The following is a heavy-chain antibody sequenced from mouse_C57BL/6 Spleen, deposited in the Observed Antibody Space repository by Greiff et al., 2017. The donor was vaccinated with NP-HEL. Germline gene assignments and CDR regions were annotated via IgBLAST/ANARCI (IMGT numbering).Heavy chain of an antibody. V-gene: IGHV7-3*01. CDR3: ARDWYFDV. CDR2: IRNKANGYTT. Sequence: EVQVVESGGGLVQPGGSLSLSCAASGFTFTDYYMSWVRQPPGKALEWLGFIRNKANGYTTEYSASVKGRFTISRDNSQSILYLQMNALRAEDSATYYCARDWYFDVWGTGTTVTVSS. CDR1: GFTFTDYY. J-gene: IGHJ1*03.